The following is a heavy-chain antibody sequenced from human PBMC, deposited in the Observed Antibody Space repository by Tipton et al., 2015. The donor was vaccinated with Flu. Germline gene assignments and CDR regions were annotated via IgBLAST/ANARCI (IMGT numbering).Heavy chain of an antibody. D-gene: IGHD4-17*01. Sequence: SLRLSCAASGFTFSRFWMSWVRQAPGKGLEWVANIKEDGSEKNYVGSVEGRFTVSRDNAKRSLNLQMNSLRAEDTAVYYCARDFDDYGDQVPRRGDYWGQGTLVTVSS. CDR3: ARDFDDYGDQVPRRGDY. CDR2: IKEDGSEK. V-gene: IGHV3-7*01. J-gene: IGHJ4*02. CDR1: GFTFSRFW.